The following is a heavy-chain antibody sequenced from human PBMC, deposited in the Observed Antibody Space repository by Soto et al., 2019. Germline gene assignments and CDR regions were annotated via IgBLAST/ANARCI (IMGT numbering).Heavy chain of an antibody. D-gene: IGHD2-2*01. CDR3: AKADVVPAADDAFDS. J-gene: IGHJ3*02. V-gene: IGHV3-30*18. CDR2: ISYDGSNK. Sequence: GGSLRLSCAASGFTFSSYGMHWVRQAPGKGLEWVAVISYDGSNKYYADSVKGRFTISRDNSKNTLYLQMNSLRAEDTAVYYCAKADVVPAADDAFDSWGQGTMVTVSS. CDR1: GFTFSSYG.